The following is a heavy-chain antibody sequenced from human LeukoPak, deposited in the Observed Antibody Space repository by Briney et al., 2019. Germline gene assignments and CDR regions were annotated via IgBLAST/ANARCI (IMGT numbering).Heavy chain of an antibody. V-gene: IGHV4-34*01. Sequence: SETLSLTCAVYGGSFSGYYWSWIRQPPGKGLEWIGEINHSGSTNYNPSLKSRVTISVDTSKNQFSLKLSSVTAADTAVYYCARASSGWYLDAFDIWGQGTMVTVSS. CDR2: INHSGST. CDR3: ARASSGWYLDAFDI. D-gene: IGHD6-19*01. CDR1: GGSFSGYY. J-gene: IGHJ3*02.